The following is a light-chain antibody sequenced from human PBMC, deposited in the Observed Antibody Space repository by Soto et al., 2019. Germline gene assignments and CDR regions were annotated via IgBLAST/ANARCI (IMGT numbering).Light chain of an antibody. CDR3: CSYAGSSTWV. V-gene: IGLV2-23*02. Sequence: QSALTQPASVSGSPGQSITISCTGTSSDVGSYNLVSWYQHHPGKAPKLMIYEVSNRPSGVSYRFSGSKSGNTASLTISGLQAEDEADYYCCSYAGSSTWVFGGGTKLTVL. CDR2: EVS. J-gene: IGLJ3*02. CDR1: SSDVGSYNL.